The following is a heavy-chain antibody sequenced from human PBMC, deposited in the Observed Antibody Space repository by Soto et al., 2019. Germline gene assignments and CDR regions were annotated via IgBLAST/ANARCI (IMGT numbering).Heavy chain of an antibody. CDR3: ARGDTVTGKNVFDF. CDR2: INHSGST. Sequence: LQQWGAGLLKPSETLSLTCGVYAGSFSNYYWTWIRQPPGKGLEWIGEINHSGSTNQNPSLESRVTISVDTSKNQFSLKLSSVTAADTALYYCARGDTVTGKNVFDFWGQGTLVTVSS. D-gene: IGHD2-21*02. J-gene: IGHJ3*01. CDR1: AGSFSNYY. V-gene: IGHV4-34*01.